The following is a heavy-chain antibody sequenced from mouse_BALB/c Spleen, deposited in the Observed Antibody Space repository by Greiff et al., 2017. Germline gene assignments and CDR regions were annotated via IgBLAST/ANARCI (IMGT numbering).Heavy chain of an antibody. J-gene: IGHJ2*01. CDR3: ARRKYGNYDYFDY. V-gene: IGHV5-12-2*01. Sequence: EVKLMESGGGLVQPGGSLKLSCAASGFTFSSYTMSWVRQTPEKRLEWVAYISNGGGSTYYPDTVKGRFTISRDNAKNTLYLQMSSLKSEDTAMYYCARRKYGNYDYFDYWGQGTTLTVSS. CDR2: ISNGGGST. D-gene: IGHD2-1*01. CDR1: GFTFSSYT.